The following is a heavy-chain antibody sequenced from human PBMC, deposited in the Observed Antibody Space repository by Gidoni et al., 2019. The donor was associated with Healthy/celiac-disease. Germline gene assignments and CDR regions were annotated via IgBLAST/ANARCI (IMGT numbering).Heavy chain of an antibody. CDR1: GFTFSSYA. D-gene: IGHD3-16*01. CDR3: AKARGVMITFGGGYFDY. J-gene: IGHJ4*02. Sequence: EVQLLESGGGLVQPGGSLRLSCAASGFTFSSYAMGVVPQAPGKGLVVVLAIYGSGGSTYYADSVKGRFTISRDNSKNTLYLQMNSLRAEDTAVYYCAKARGVMITFGGGYFDYWGQGTLVTVSS. CDR2: IYGSGGST. V-gene: IGHV3-23*01.